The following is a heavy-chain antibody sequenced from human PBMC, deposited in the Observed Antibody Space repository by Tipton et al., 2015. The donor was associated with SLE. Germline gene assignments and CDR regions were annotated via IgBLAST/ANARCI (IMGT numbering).Heavy chain of an antibody. V-gene: IGHV3-30*03. J-gene: IGHJ4*02. D-gene: IGHD4-23*01. CDR2: MSYDGSNK. Sequence: SLRLSCVASGFAFSGYGMHWVRQAPGKALEWVALMSYDGSNKYYAGSVKGRFTISRDDSKNTLYLQMNSLTTEDTAVYYCAAGGYSGALDYWGQGTLVTVSS. CDR1: GFAFSGYG. CDR3: AAGGYSGALDY.